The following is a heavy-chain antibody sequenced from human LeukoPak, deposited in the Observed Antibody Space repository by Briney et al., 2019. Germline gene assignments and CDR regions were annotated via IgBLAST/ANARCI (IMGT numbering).Heavy chain of an antibody. CDR2: ISGSGGST. CDR3: AKGANYYDSSGYQEY. D-gene: IGHD3-22*01. J-gene: IGHJ4*02. Sequence: HPGGSLRLSCAASGFTFSSYAMTWVRQAPGKGLECVSAISGSGGSTYYADSVKGRFTISRDNSKNTLYLQMNSLRAEDTAVYYCAKGANYYDSSGYQEYWGQGTLVTVSS. CDR1: GFTFSSYA. V-gene: IGHV3-23*01.